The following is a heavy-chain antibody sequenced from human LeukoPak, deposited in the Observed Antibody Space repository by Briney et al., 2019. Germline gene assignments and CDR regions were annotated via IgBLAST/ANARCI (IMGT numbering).Heavy chain of an antibody. Sequence: SETLSLTCTVSGGSISSGSYYWSWIRQPAGKGLEWIGRIYTSGSTNYNPSLKSRVTISVDTSKNQFSLKLSSVTAADTAVYYCARAYMDVWGKGTTVTVSS. CDR2: IYTSGST. CDR3: ARAYMDV. CDR1: GGSISSGSYY. V-gene: IGHV4-61*02. J-gene: IGHJ6*03.